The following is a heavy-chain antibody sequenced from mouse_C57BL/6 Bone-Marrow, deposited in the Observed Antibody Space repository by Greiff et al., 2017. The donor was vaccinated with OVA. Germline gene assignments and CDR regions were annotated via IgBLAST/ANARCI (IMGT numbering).Heavy chain of an antibody. D-gene: IGHD1-1*01. V-gene: IGHV1-64*01. Sequence: QVQLQQPGAELVKPGASVKLSCKASGYTFTSYWMHWVKQRPGQGLEWIGMIHPNSGSTNYNEKFKSKATLTVDKSSSTAYMQLSSLTSEDSAVYYCARTYYGSSSRFAYWGQGTLGTVSA. CDR2: IHPNSGST. CDR3: ARTYYGSSSRFAY. J-gene: IGHJ3*01. CDR1: GYTFTSYW.